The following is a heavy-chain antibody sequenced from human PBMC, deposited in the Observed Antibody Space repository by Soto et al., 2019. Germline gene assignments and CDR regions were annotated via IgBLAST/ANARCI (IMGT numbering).Heavy chain of an antibody. D-gene: IGHD2-2*01. Sequence: PGGSLRLSCVASGFTFDYYVMHWARLPPGKGLEWVSSISWNSGEIHYADSVKGRFTISRDNARNSVYLQMDSLRVEDTAVYYCVKDRYAYTQGFDYWGQGTLVTVSS. J-gene: IGHJ4*01. V-gene: IGHV3-9*01. CDR2: ISWNSGEI. CDR3: VKDRYAYTQGFDY. CDR1: GFTFDYYV.